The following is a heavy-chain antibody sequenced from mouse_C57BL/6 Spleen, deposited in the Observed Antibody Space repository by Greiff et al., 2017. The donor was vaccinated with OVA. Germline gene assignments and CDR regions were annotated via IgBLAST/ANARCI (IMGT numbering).Heavy chain of an antibody. CDR1: GYAFTNYL. Sequence: VQLQQSGAELVRPGTSVKVSCKASGYAFTNYLIEWVKQRPGQGLEWIGVINPGSGGTTYNEKFKGKATLTADKSSSTAYMQLSSLTSEDSAVYFCARGLGTNWYFDVWGTGTTVTVSA. V-gene: IGHV1-54*01. D-gene: IGHD2-13*01. CDR2: INPGSGGT. J-gene: IGHJ1*03. CDR3: ARGLGTNWYFDV.